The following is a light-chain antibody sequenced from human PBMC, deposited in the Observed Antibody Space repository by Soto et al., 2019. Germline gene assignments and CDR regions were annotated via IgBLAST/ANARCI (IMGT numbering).Light chain of an antibody. J-gene: IGLJ2*01. CDR1: SSDVGGYNY. CDR2: EVS. Sequence: ALTQPPSASGSPGQSVTISCTGTSSDVGGYNYVSWYQQHPGKAPKLIIYEVSKWPSGVPDRFSGSKSGNTASLTVSGLQAEDEADYYCSSYAGSNNLVFGGGTKLTVL. CDR3: SSYAGSNNLV. V-gene: IGLV2-8*01.